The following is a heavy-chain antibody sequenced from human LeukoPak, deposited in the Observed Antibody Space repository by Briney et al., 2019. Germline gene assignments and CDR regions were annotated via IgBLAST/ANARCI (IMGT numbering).Heavy chain of an antibody. CDR1: GVSFSGYY. CDR2: INHSGST. Sequence: SETLSLTCAVYGVSFSGYYWSWIRQPPGKGLEWIGEINHSGSTNYNPSLKSRVTISVDTSKNQFSLKLSSVTAADTAVYYCARVIGLGGFDPWGQGTLVTVSS. V-gene: IGHV4-34*01. D-gene: IGHD3-16*01. CDR3: ARVIGLGGFDP. J-gene: IGHJ5*02.